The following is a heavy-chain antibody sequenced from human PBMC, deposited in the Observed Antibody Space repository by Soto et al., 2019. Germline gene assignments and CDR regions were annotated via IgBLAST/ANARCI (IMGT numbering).Heavy chain of an antibody. CDR3: ARHLTYFPIDF. Sequence: QLQLQESGPGLVKPSETLSLTCTVSGGSIGTNDHYWGWIRRPPGKGLEWIASISYSGNTYYAPSLKSRVTISADTSKNQFSLKLSSVTAADTAIYYCARHLTYFPIDFWGQGIPVTVSS. D-gene: IGHD2-8*01. CDR2: ISYSGNT. V-gene: IGHV4-39*01. J-gene: IGHJ4*02. CDR1: GGSIGTNDHY.